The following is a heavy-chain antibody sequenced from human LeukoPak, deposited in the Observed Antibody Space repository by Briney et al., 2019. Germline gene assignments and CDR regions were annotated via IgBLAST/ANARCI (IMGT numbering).Heavy chain of an antibody. J-gene: IGHJ6*02. CDR3: ARFSTSYYYGMDV. D-gene: IGHD2/OR15-2a*01. Sequence: PSETLSLTCTVSGGSTSSYYGSWIRQPPGKGLGWVGYIYDSGSTNYNPSLKSRVTISVDTSKNQFSLKLSSVTAADTAVYYCARFSTSYYYGMDVWGQGTTVTVSS. CDR1: GGSTSSYY. CDR2: IYDSGST. V-gene: IGHV4-59*01.